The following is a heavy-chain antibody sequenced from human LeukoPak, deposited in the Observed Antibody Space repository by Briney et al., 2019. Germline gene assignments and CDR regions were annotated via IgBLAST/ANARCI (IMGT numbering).Heavy chain of an antibody. Sequence: SETLSRTCTVSGGSISSRSYYWSWIRQPPGKGLELIGYVYYSGTANYNPSLESRVTILVDTSKNQFSLNLSSVTAADTAVYYCARTKSGWYYSDYWGQGTLVSVSS. J-gene: IGHJ4*02. CDR1: GGSISSRSYY. D-gene: IGHD6-19*01. V-gene: IGHV4-61*05. CDR3: ARTKSGWYYSDY. CDR2: VYYSGTA.